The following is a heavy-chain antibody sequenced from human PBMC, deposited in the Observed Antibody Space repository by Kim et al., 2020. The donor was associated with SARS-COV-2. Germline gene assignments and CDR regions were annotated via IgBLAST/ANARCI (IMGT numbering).Heavy chain of an antibody. CDR3: ARDLSYSSSHYGMDV. CDR1: GGSISSGSYY. J-gene: IGHJ6*02. CDR2: IYTSGST. Sequence: SETLSLTCTVSGGSISSGSYYWSWIRQPAGKGLEWIGRIYTSGSTNYNPSLKSRVTISVDTSKNQFSLKLSSVTAADTAVYYCARDLSYSSSHYGMDVWGQGTTVTVSS. V-gene: IGHV4-61*02. D-gene: IGHD6-13*01.